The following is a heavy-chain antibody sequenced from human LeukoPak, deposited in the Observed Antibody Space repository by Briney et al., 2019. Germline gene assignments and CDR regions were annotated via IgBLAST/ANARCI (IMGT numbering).Heavy chain of an antibody. CDR1: GGTFSSYA. V-gene: IGHV1-69*13. D-gene: IGHD5-18*01. J-gene: IGHJ4*02. CDR3: ARGGSYGFSYFDY. CDR2: IIPIFGTA. Sequence: SVKVSCKXSGGTFSSYAISWVRQAPGQGLEWMGGIIPIFGTANYAQKFQGRVTITADESTSTAYMELSSLRSEDTAVYYCARGGSYGFSYFDYWGQGTLVTVSS.